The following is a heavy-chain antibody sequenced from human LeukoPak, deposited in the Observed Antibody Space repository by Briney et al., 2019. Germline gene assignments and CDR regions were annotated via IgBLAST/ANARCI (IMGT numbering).Heavy chain of an antibody. D-gene: IGHD6-19*01. CDR3: ARAGYSSGWVHFDY. CDR2: IYPGDSDT. CDR1: GYSFTSYW. V-gene: IGHV5-51*01. J-gene: IGHJ4*02. Sequence: GESLRISCKGSGYSFTSYWIGWVRQMPGKGLEWMGIIYPGDSDTRYSPFLQGQVTISADKSISTAYLQWSSLKASDTAMYYCARAGYSSGWVHFDYWGQGTLVTVSS.